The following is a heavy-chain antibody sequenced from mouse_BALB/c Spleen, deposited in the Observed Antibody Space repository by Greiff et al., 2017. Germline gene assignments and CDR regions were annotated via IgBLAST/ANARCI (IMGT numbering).Heavy chain of an antibody. J-gene: IGHJ2*01. D-gene: IGHD1-1*01. CDR2: INPGSGGT. V-gene: IGHV1-54*03. Sequence: QVQLKESGAELVRPGTSVKVSCKASGYAFTNYLIEWVKQRPGQGLEWIGVINPGSGGTNYNEKFKGKATLTADKSSSTAYMQLSSLTSDDSAVYFCARGEITTVVFDYWGQGTTLTVSS. CDR3: ARGEITTVVFDY. CDR1: GYAFTNYL.